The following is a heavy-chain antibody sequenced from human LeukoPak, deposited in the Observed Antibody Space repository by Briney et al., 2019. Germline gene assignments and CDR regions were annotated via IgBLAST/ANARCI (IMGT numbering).Heavy chain of an antibody. J-gene: IGHJ3*02. CDR2: INHSGTT. V-gene: IGHV4-34*01. D-gene: IGHD1-1*01. CDR1: GVSLSEFY. Sequence: SETLSLTCGVYGVSLSEFYWNWIRQSPGKGLEWIGEINHSGTTTYNPSLKSRVSMSVDTTNNQFSLKVRSVTAADTTVYYCVRGESTWLERLPSAFDIWGQGTVVTVSS. CDR3: VRGESTWLERLPSAFDI.